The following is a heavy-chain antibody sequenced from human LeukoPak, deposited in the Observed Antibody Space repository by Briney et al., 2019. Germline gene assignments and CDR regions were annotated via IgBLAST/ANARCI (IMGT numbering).Heavy chain of an antibody. V-gene: IGHV3-23*01. J-gene: IGHJ5*02. Sequence: GGSLTLSCAASGFPVSSNYMRWVRQAPGEGLEWVSSIEASGGDTYYADSVKVRFTISRDNSKNTFYLQMNSLRAEDTAVYYCAKGSGSGWYGWFAPWGQGTLVTVSS. CDR3: AKGSGSGWYGWFAP. CDR1: GFPVSSNY. D-gene: IGHD6-19*01. CDR2: IEASGGDT.